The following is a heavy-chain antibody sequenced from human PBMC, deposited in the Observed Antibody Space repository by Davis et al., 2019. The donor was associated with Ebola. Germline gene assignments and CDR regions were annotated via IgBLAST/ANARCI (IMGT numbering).Heavy chain of an antibody. J-gene: IGHJ4*02. CDR2: VYYNGGT. CDR3: ARMGLSSGYYFFDY. D-gene: IGHD3-22*01. CDR1: GGSISSSSYY. Sequence: SETLSLTCTVSGGSISSSSYYWSWIRQPPGKGLEWIGYVYYNGGTNYNPSLKSRVTISIDTSKNQFSLKLSSVIAADTAVYYCARMGLSSGYYFFDYWGQGTLVTVSS. V-gene: IGHV4-61*01.